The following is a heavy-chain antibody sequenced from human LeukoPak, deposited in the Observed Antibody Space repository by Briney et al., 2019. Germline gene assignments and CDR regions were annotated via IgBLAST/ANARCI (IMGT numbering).Heavy chain of an antibody. D-gene: IGHD3-3*01. CDR3: ITGDYDFWSGFYSPNHYFDY. J-gene: IGHJ4*02. CDR1: GFTFTSAW. CDR2: VKGKTAAGAP. V-gene: IGHV3-15*01. Sequence: GGSLRLSCAASGFTFTSAWMSWVRQAPGKGLEWVGRVKGKTAAGAPDYVASVKGRFTISRDDSKNTLFLQMNSLKTEDTAVYYCITGDYDFWSGFYSPNHYFDYWGQGTLVTVSS.